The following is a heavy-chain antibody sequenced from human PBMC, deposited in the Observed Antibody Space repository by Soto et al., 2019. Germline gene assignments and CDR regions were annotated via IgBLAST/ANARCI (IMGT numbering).Heavy chain of an antibody. Sequence: QVQLQESGPGLVKPSETLSLTCTVSGGSINSYCWSWIRQPPGKGLEWIAYIFDSGNANYNPSLKSRVTISVDKSKNQFSLKATSVTAADTAVYYCARHRRTTVAKFYFDNWGQGALVTVSS. D-gene: IGHD4-4*01. V-gene: IGHV4-59*08. CDR1: GGSINSYC. CDR3: ARHRRTTVAKFYFDN. J-gene: IGHJ4*02. CDR2: IFDSGNA.